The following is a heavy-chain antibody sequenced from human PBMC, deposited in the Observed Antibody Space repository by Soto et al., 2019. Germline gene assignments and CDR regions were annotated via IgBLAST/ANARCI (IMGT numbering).Heavy chain of an antibody. V-gene: IGHV3-74*01. D-gene: IGHD5-18*01. CDR2: INSDGSST. Sequence: SLRLSCAASGFTFSSYWMHWVRQAPGKGLVWVSRINSDGSSTSYADSVKGRFTISRDNAKNTLYLQMNSLRAEDTAVYYCAREIVYSYGYYGMDVWGQGTTVTVSS. J-gene: IGHJ6*02. CDR1: GFTFSSYW. CDR3: AREIVYSYGYYGMDV.